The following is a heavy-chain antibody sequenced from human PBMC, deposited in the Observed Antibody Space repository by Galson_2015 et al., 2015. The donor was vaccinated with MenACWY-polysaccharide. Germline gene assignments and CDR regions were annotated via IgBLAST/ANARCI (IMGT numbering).Heavy chain of an antibody. CDR1: GDSISSGSYH. D-gene: IGHD2-2*01. J-gene: IGHJ3*02. Sequence: ETLSLTCTVSGDSISSGSYHWGWIRPPPGKGLEWIGIIYCRGNTYYNPSLESRVTISVDTSKNQFSLKLSSVTAADTALYYCARAPTPYCSSTSCFNKYAFDIWGQGTMVTVSS. CDR2: IYCRGNT. CDR3: ARAPTPYCSSTSCFNKYAFDI. V-gene: IGHV4-39*01.